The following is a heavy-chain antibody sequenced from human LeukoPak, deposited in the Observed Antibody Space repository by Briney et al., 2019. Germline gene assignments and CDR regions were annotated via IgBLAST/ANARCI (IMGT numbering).Heavy chain of an antibody. J-gene: IGHJ6*02. D-gene: IGHD6-19*01. V-gene: IGHV3-7*01. CDR3: ARDTSAWRYGMDV. CDR1: GFTFSSHW. CDR2: IKQDGSEK. Sequence: PGGSLRLSCEASGFTFSSHWMSWVRPAPGKGLEWVAIIKQDGSEKDYVDSVTGRFTISRDNAKNSLYLQMNSLRDEDTAVYYCARDTSAWRYGMDVWGQGTTVTVSS.